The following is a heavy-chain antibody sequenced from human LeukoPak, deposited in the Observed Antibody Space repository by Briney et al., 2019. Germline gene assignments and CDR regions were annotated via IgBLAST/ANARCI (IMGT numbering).Heavy chain of an antibody. D-gene: IGHD2-15*01. Sequence: SQTLSLTCTVSGGSISSGDYYWSWIRQPPGKGLEWIGNIYYSGSTSYNPSLKSRVAISVDTSKNQFSMKLTSVTAADTAVYYCARGGRYWVYWGQGTLVTVSS. V-gene: IGHV4-30-4*01. CDR3: ARGGRYWVY. CDR2: IYYSGST. CDR1: GGSISSGDYY. J-gene: IGHJ4*02.